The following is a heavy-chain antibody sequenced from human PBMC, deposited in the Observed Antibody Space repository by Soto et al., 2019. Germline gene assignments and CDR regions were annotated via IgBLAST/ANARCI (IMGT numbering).Heavy chain of an antibody. D-gene: IGHD2-15*01. Sequence: QVQLVQSGAEVKKPGSSVKVSCKASGGTFSSYAISWVRQAPGQGLEWMGGIIPIFGTANYAQKFQGRVTITADESTSTAYMELSSLRSEDTAVYYCARGNCSGGSCYDPLYWFDPWGQGTLVTVSS. CDR3: ARGNCSGGSCYDPLYWFDP. CDR1: GGTFSSYA. J-gene: IGHJ5*02. V-gene: IGHV1-69*01. CDR2: IIPIFGTA.